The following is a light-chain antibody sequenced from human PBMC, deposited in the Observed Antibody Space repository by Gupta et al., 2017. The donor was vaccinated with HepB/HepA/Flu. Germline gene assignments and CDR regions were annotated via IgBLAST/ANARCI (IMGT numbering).Light chain of an antibody. CDR2: DVT. Sequence: QSALTQPASVSGSPGQSITISCTGTSSDIGRYNYVSWFQQHPGKVPNLLIYDVTNRPSGVSTRFSGSKSGNTASLTISGLQTEDEADYYCNSYTTSSTRVFGGGTKLTVL. V-gene: IGLV2-14*01. CDR1: SSDIGRYNY. CDR3: NSYTTSSTRV. J-gene: IGLJ3*02.